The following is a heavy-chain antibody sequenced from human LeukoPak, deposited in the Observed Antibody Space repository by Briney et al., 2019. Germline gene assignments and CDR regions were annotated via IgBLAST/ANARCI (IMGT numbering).Heavy chain of an antibody. CDR1: KFTFSSYW. CDR3: AREARGSGRDFDY. Sequence: GGSLRLSCAASKFTFSSYWMSWVRQAPGKGLEWVANIKEDGSEKYYVDSVKGRFTISRDNAKNSLYLQMNSLRVEDTAVYYCAREARGSGRDFDYWGQGILVTVSS. J-gene: IGHJ4*02. V-gene: IGHV3-7*01. CDR2: IKEDGSEK. D-gene: IGHD1-26*01.